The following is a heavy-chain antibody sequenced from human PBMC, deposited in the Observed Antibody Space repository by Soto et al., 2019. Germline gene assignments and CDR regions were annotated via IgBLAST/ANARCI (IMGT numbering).Heavy chain of an antibody. Sequence: QVQLVQSGAEVKKPGSSVKVSCKASGGTVSNSAISWLRQAPGQGLEWMGGIIPIFGPATYSQKFQDRVTITADESTGTGYMELSSLTSKDTAVYVCGRCSSGTKVDYWGQGTLVTVSS. CDR3: GRCSSGTKVDY. D-gene: IGHD6-25*01. CDR1: GGTVSNSA. J-gene: IGHJ4*02. V-gene: IGHV1-69*01. CDR2: IIPIFGPA.